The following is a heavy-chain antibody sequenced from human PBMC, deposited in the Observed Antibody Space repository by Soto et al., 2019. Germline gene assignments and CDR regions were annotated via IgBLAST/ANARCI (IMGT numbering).Heavy chain of an antibody. CDR1: GGSISSSSYY. Sequence: SETLSLTCTVSGGSISSSSYYWGWIRQPPGKGLEWIGSIHYSGSTYYNPSLKSRVTISVDTSKNQFSLKLSSVTAADTAVYYCARRFVAVAAFDYWGQETLVTVSS. CDR3: ARRFVAVAAFDY. CDR2: IHYSGST. V-gene: IGHV4-39*01. D-gene: IGHD6-19*01. J-gene: IGHJ4*02.